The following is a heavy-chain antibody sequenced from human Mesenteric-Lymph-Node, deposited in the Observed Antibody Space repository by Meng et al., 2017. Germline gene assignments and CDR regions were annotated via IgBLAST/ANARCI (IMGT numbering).Heavy chain of an antibody. Sequence: RVQSGAEVKKPGSSVKVSCKASGGTFSSYAISWVRQAPGQGLEWMGWISAYNGNTNYAQKLQGRVTMTTDTSTSTAYMELRSLRSDDTAVYYCARTPSYLLFYDSSGYPRPADYWGQGTLVTVFS. D-gene: IGHD3-22*01. CDR3: ARTPSYLLFYDSSGYPRPADY. V-gene: IGHV1-18*01. J-gene: IGHJ4*02. CDR2: ISAYNGNT. CDR1: GGTFSSYA.